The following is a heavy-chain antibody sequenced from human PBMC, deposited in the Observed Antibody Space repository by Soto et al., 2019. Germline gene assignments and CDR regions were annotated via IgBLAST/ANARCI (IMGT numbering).Heavy chain of an antibody. D-gene: IGHD1-26*01. Sequence: EVQLLESGGGLVQPGGSLRLSCAASGFTFSSYAMSWVRQAPGKGLEWVSAISGSGGSTYYADSVKGRFTISRDNSKNKLYLQMNSLRAEDTAVYYCAKGKYSGSSTHLGMDVWGQGTTVTVSS. CDR2: ISGSGGST. CDR1: GFTFSSYA. J-gene: IGHJ6*02. V-gene: IGHV3-23*01. CDR3: AKGKYSGSSTHLGMDV.